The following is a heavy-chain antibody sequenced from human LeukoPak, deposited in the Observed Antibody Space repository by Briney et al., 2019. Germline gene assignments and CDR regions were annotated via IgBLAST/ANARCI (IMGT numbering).Heavy chain of an antibody. CDR2: IYHSGST. V-gene: IGHV4-38-2*02. D-gene: IGHD2/OR15-2a*01. Sequence: KPSETLSLTCTVSGYSISSGYYWGWIRQPPGKGLEWIGSIYHSGSTYYNPSLKSRVTISVDTSKNQFSLKLSSVTAADTAVYYCARDQSPFYNYYYYYYMDVWGKGTTVTVSS. CDR1: GYSISSGYY. CDR3: ARDQSPFYNYYYYYYMDV. J-gene: IGHJ6*03.